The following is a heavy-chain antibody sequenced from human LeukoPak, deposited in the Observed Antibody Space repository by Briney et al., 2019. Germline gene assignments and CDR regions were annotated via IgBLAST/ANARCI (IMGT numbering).Heavy chain of an antibody. J-gene: IGHJ5*02. Sequence: PGGSLRLSCAASGFTFSSYAMSWVRQAPGKGLEWVSAISGSGGSTYYADSVKGRFTISRDNAKNSLYLQMSSLRAEDTAVYYCARETSYRNLHLFDPWGQGTLVTVSS. CDR1: GFTFSSYA. D-gene: IGHD4-11*01. CDR3: ARETSYRNLHLFDP. V-gene: IGHV3-23*01. CDR2: ISGSGGST.